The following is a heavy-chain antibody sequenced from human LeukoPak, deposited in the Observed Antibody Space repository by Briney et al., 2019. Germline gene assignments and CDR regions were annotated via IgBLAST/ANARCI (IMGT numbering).Heavy chain of an antibody. CDR1: GYTFSSYS. D-gene: IGHD3-10*01. CDR2: ISVRSNYI. V-gene: IGHV3-21*01. Sequence: GGSLRPSCLASGYTFSSYSINWVRQAPGKGLEWVSSISVRSNYIYYADSVRGRFRISRDDARDSLFLEMNSLRAEDTAVYYCARDWNGSGSPNDFWGQGTLVTVSS. J-gene: IGHJ4*02. CDR3: ARDWNGSGSPNDF.